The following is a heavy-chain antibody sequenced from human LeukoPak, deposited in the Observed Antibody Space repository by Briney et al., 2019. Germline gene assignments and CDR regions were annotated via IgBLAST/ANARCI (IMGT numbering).Heavy chain of an antibody. CDR2: MNSDGGST. J-gene: IGHJ6*04. V-gene: IGHV3-74*03. D-gene: IGHD3-9*01. CDR1: EFTFSSYW. CDR3: AGDGEDFEMGV. Sequence: GGSLRLSCAASEFTFSSYWMHWVRQAPGKGLVWVSRMNSDGGSTTYADSVKGRFTISRDNAKNTLYLQMNSLRAEDTAVYYCAGDGEDFEMGVWGKGTTVTVSS.